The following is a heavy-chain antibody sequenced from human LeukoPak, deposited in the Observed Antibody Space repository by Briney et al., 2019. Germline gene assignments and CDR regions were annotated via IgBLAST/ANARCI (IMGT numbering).Heavy chain of an antibody. V-gene: IGHV3-21*01. Sequence: PGGSLRLSCAASGFTFSSDAMTWVRQAPGKGLEWVSSISSTSSNIYYADSVKGRFTISRDNAKKSLYLQMNSLRAEDTAVYYCATEFLGAVAETGDYWGQGTLVTVSS. CDR2: ISSTSSNI. J-gene: IGHJ4*02. CDR3: ATEFLGAVAETGDY. CDR1: GFTFSSDA. D-gene: IGHD6-19*01.